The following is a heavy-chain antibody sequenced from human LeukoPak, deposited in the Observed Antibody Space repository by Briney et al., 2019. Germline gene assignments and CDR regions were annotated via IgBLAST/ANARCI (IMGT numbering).Heavy chain of an antibody. D-gene: IGHD1-7*01. CDR1: GFTFDDYA. J-gene: IGHJ4*02. Sequence: GGSLRLSCAASGFTFDDYAMHWVRQAPGKGLEWVSAISGSGGSTYYADSVKGRFTISRDNSKNTLYLQMNSLRAEDTAVYYCAKSPYNWNYGYDDYWGQGTLVAVSS. V-gene: IGHV3-23*01. CDR3: AKSPYNWNYGYDDY. CDR2: ISGSGGST.